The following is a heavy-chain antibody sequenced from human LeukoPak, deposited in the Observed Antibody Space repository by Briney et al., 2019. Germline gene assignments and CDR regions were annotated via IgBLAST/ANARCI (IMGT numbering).Heavy chain of an antibody. Sequence: PGGSLGLSCAASGFTFSSYAMSWVRQAPGKGLEWVSAISGSGGSTYYADSVKGRFTISRDNSKNTLYLQMNSLRAEDTAVYYCAKGAPYCSSTSCYGDYWGQGTLVTVSS. V-gene: IGHV3-23*01. J-gene: IGHJ4*02. D-gene: IGHD2-2*01. CDR3: AKGAPYCSSTSCYGDY. CDR2: ISGSGGST. CDR1: GFTFSSYA.